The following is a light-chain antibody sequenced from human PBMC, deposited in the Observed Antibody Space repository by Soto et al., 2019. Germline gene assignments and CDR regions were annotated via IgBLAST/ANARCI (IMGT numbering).Light chain of an antibody. CDR1: SSDVGNYKY. CDR2: EVS. J-gene: IGLJ1*01. V-gene: IGLV2-14*01. CDR3: FSYTSSGTYV. Sequence: QSVLTQPDSVSGSPGQSITICCTGTSSDVGNYKYVSWYQQHPGKAPKLMIYEVSNRPSGVSNRFSGSKSGNTASLTISGLQAEDDTDYYCFSYTSSGTYVFGTGTKVTVL.